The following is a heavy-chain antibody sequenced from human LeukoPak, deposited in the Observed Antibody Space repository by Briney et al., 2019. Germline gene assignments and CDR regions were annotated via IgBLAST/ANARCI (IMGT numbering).Heavy chain of an antibody. D-gene: IGHD4-17*01. CDR1: GYTFTSYY. Sequence: ASVKVSCKASGYTFTSYYMHWVRQAPGQGLEWMGIINPSGGSTSYAQQFQGRVTMTRDTSTSTVYMELSSLRSEDTAVYYCARTWTVTTSFDYWGQGTLVTVSS. CDR2: INPSGGST. CDR3: ARTWTVTTSFDY. V-gene: IGHV1-46*01. J-gene: IGHJ4*02.